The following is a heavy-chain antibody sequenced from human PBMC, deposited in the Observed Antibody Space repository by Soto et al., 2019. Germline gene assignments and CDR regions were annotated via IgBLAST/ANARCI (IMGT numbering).Heavy chain of an antibody. V-gene: IGHV2-5*02. CDR2: IYWDDDK. CDR1: GFSLSTSGVG. CDR3: AHKGGRGAGMDV. J-gene: IGHJ6*02. D-gene: IGHD2-15*01. Sequence: QITLKESGPTLVKPTQTLTLTCTFSGFSLSTSGVGVAWIRQPPGKALEWLALIYWDDDKRYSPSLKSRLNITKDTSKNQVVLTMANMDPVDTATYYCAHKGGRGAGMDVWGQGTTVTVSS.